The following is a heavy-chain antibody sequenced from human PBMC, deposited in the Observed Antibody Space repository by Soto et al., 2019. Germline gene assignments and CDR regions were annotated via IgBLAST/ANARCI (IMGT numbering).Heavy chain of an antibody. D-gene: IGHD3-10*01. CDR1: GGSISSGGNY. CDR3: ARVRMARGVIYYYGMDV. CDR2: IYHSGST. Sequence: QVQLQESGPGLVKSSQTLSLTCTVSGGSISSGGNYWSWIRQQPRKGLAGIGYIYHSGSTYYNPSLKSRVTISVDTSKNQFSLSLNSVTAADTAVYYCARVRMARGVIYYYGMDVWGQGTTVTVSS. J-gene: IGHJ6*02. V-gene: IGHV4-31*03.